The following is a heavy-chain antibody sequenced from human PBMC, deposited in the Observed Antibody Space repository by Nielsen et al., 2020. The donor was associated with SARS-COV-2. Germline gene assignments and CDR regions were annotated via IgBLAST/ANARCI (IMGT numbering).Heavy chain of an antibody. CDR2: INPNSGGT. D-gene: IGHD6-6*01. Sequence: ASVKVSCKASGYTFTGYYMHWVRQAPGQGLEWMGRINPNSGGTNYAQKFQGRVTMTRDTSISTVYMELSRLRSDDTAVYYCARVARHYWYFDLWGRGTLVTVSS. CDR1: GYTFTGYY. V-gene: IGHV1-2*06. J-gene: IGHJ2*01. CDR3: ARVARHYWYFDL.